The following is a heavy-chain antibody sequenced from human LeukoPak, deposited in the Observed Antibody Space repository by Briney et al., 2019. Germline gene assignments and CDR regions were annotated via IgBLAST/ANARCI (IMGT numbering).Heavy chain of an antibody. CDR3: ARLSWWARWFDP. J-gene: IGHJ5*02. CDR1: GGSISSGGYY. D-gene: IGHD2-15*01. Sequence: SETLSLTCTVSGGSISSGGYYWSWIRQPPGKGLEWIGEINHSGSTNYNPSLKSRVTISVDTSKNQFSLKLSSVTAADTAVYYCARLSWWARWFDPWGQGTLVTVSS. CDR2: INHSGST. V-gene: IGHV4-39*07.